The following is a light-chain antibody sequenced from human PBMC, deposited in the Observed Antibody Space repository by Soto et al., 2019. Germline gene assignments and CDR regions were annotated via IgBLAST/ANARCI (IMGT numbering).Light chain of an antibody. V-gene: IGLV2-11*01. J-gene: IGLJ1*01. CDR1: SSDVGGYNF. CDR3: CPYAGSYTYV. Sequence: QSVLTQPRSVSGSPGQSVTISCTGTSSDVGGYNFVSWYQHHPGKAPKLIIYNVIQRPSGAPDRFSASKSDNTASLTISGLQAEDEADYYCCPYAGSYTYVFGTGTKVTVL. CDR2: NVI.